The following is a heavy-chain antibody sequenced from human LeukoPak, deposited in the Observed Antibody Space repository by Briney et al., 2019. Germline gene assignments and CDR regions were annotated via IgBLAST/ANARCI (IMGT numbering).Heavy chain of an antibody. J-gene: IGHJ4*02. CDR3: AREETYYYDSSGYAYFDY. Sequence: PSETLSLTCAVYGGSFSGYYWSWIRQPPGKGLEWIGEINHSGSTNYNPSLKSRVTISVDTSKNQFSLKLSSVTAADTAVYYCAREETYYYDSSGYAYFDYWGQGTLVTVSS. CDR1: GGSFSGYY. CDR2: INHSGST. V-gene: IGHV4-34*01. D-gene: IGHD3-22*01.